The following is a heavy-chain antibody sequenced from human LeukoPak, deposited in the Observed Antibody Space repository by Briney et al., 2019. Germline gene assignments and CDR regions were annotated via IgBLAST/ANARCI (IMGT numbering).Heavy chain of an antibody. V-gene: IGHV3-20*04. J-gene: IGHJ4*02. Sequence: GGSLRLSCAASGFTFDDYGMNWVRQAPGKGLEWVSDIDWNGGSTGCADSVKGRFTISRDNAKNSLYLQMNSLRVEDTALYYCARGLVGATTRSTFDYWGRGTLVTVSS. CDR2: IDWNGGST. D-gene: IGHD1-26*01. CDR1: GFTFDDYG. CDR3: ARGLVGATTRSTFDY.